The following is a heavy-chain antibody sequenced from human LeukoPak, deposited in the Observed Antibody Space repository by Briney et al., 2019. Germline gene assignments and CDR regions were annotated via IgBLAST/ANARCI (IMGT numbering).Heavy chain of an antibody. D-gene: IGHD5-18*01. CDR2: INHSGST. CDR1: GGSFSGYY. V-gene: IGHV4-34*01. CDR3: ARSAHLTAPALEYFQH. J-gene: IGHJ1*01. Sequence: SETLSLTCAVYGGSFSGYYWSWIRQPPGKGLEWIGEINHSGSTNYNPSLKSRVTISVDTSKNQFSLKLSSVTAADTAVYYCARSAHLTAPALEYFQHWGQGTLVTVSS.